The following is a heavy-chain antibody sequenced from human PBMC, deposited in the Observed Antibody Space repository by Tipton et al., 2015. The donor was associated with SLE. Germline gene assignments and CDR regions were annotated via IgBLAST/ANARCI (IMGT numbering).Heavy chain of an antibody. CDR3: ARTRDDSSGYYYDDAFDI. V-gene: IGHV4-59*08. Sequence: LRLSCTVSGGYISSYYWSWIRQPPGKGLEWIGYIYYSGSTNYNPSLKSRVTISVDTSKNQFSLKLSSVTAADTAVYYCARTRDDSSGYYYDDAFDIWGQGTMVTVSS. CDR2: IYYSGST. D-gene: IGHD3-22*01. J-gene: IGHJ3*02. CDR1: GGYISSYY.